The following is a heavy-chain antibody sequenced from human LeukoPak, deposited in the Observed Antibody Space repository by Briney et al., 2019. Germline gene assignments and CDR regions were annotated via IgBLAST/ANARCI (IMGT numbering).Heavy chain of an antibody. CDR1: GGTFSSYA. D-gene: IGHD3-10*01. J-gene: IGHJ6*03. V-gene: IGHV1-69*01. CDR3: ARVRRYYGSGSYYYNYYYYMDV. Sequence: SVKVSCKASGGTFSSYAISWVRQAPGQGLEWMGGITPIFGTANYAQKFQGRVTITADESTSTAYMELSSLRSEDTAVYYCARVRRYYGSGSYYYNYYYYMDVWGKGTTVTISS. CDR2: ITPIFGTA.